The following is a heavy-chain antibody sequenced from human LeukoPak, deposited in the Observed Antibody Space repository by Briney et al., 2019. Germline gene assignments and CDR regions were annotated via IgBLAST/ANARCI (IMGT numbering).Heavy chain of an antibody. V-gene: IGHV3-23*01. CDR3: ARGAVYYMDI. CDR2: IVGGDGGT. J-gene: IGHJ6*03. D-gene: IGHD6-19*01. Sequence: GGSLRLSCEASGFTFSTNGMSWVRQAPGKGLEWVSGIVGGDGGTYYADSVKGRFIISRDNSKNTLYVQMNSLRAEDTAVYYCARGAVYYMDIWGKGTTVTISS. CDR1: GFTFSTNG.